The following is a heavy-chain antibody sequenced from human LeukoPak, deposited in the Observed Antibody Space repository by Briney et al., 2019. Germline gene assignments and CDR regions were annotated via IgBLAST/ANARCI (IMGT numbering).Heavy chain of an antibody. CDR2: SIPILGLT. V-gene: IGHV1-69*10. J-gene: IGHJ4*02. CDR3: ARDSRQQWLGPY. Sequence: ASVKVSCKASGGTFSNYAVNWVRQAPGQGLEWMGGSIPILGLTHYAQKFQDRVTINADPSTSTAYMELSSLRSDDTAVYYCARDSRQQWLGPYWGQGTLVTVSS. CDR1: GGTFSNYA. D-gene: IGHD6-19*01.